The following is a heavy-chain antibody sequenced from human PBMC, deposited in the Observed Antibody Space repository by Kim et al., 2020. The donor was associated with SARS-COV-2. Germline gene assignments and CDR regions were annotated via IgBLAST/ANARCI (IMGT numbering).Heavy chain of an antibody. CDR1: GFTFSTYS. CDR3: ARDLTQDDSAPYYYYGL. J-gene: IGHJ6*01. D-gene: IGHD1-1*01. CDR2: ISGNSGTI. V-gene: IGHV3-48*02. Sequence: GGSLRLSCEGSGFTFSTYSMNWVRQAPGKGLEWLSYISGNSGTIYYADSVQGRFTISRDNAKNSLYLQMNSLRDVDTAVYYCARDLTQDDSAPYYYYGL.